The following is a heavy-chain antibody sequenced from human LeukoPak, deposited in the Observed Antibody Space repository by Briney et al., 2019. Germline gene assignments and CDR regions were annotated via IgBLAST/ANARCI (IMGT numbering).Heavy chain of an antibody. CDR2: IYYSGST. J-gene: IGHJ4*02. CDR1: GGSISSYY. CDR3: ARVRYGDCFDY. Sequence: PSETLSPTCTVSGGSISSYYWSWIRQPPGKGLEWIGYIYYSGSTNYNPSLKSRATISVDTSKNQFSLKLSSVTAADTAVYYCARVRYGDCFDYWGQGTLVTVSS. V-gene: IGHV4-59*01. D-gene: IGHD4-17*01.